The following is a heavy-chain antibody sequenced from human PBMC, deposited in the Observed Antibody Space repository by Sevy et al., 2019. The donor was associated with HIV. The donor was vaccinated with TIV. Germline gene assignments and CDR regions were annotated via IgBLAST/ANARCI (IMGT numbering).Heavy chain of an antibody. D-gene: IGHD3-3*01. CDR3: ARDRGVGYYDFWSGKLDV. CDR2: IYSGGST. V-gene: IGHV3-53*01. J-gene: IGHJ4*02. Sequence: GGSLRLSCAASGFTVSSNYMSRVRQAPRKGLEWVSVIYSGGSTYYADSVKGRFTISRDNSKNTLYLQMNSLRAEDTAVYYCARDRGVGYYDFWSGKLDVWGQGTLVTVSS. CDR1: GFTVSSNY.